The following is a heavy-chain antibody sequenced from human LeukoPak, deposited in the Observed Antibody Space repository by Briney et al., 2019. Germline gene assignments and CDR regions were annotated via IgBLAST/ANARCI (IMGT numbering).Heavy chain of an antibody. CDR2: FDPEDGET. CDR3: ATSTASGMDV. V-gene: IGHV1-24*01. CDR1: GYTLTELS. Sequence: ASVKVSCKVSGYTLTELSMHWVRQAPGKGLEWMGGFDPEDGETAYAQQFQGRVTMTEDTSTDTAYMELSSLRSADTAVYYCATSTASGMDVWGQGTTVTVSS. J-gene: IGHJ6*02.